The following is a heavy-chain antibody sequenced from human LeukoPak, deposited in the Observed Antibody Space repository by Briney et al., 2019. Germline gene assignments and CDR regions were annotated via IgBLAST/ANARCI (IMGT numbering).Heavy chain of an antibody. CDR1: GGSISSSSYY. Sequence: SETLSLTCTVSGGSISSSSYYWGWIRQPPGKGLEWIGSIYYSGSTYYNPSLQSRVTISVDTSKNQFSLKLSSVTAADTAVYYCARRRPRDGFDMWGQGTMVTVSS. J-gene: IGHJ3*02. CDR3: ARRRPRDGFDM. V-gene: IGHV4-39*07. CDR2: IYYSGST. D-gene: IGHD6-6*01.